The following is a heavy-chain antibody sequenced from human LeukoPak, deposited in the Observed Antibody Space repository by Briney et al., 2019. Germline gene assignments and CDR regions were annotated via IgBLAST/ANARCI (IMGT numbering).Heavy chain of an antibody. D-gene: IGHD3-22*01. CDR2: IYTSGST. Sequence: SETLSLTCTVSGYSISSGFYWSWIRQPAGKGLEWIGRIYTSGSTNYNPSLKSRVTISVDTSKNQFSLKLSSVTAADTAVYYCARQTYYYDSSGYPFAFDIWGQGTMVTVSS. CDR3: ARQTYYYDSSGYPFAFDI. V-gene: IGHV4-61*02. CDR1: GYSISSGFY. J-gene: IGHJ3*02.